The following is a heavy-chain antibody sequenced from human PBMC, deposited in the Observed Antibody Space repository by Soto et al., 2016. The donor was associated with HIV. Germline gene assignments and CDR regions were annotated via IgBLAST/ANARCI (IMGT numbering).Heavy chain of an antibody. CDR1: GFTFSNAW. CDR2: IKSKTDGGTT. D-gene: IGHD6-6*01. CDR3: TTGKAARPYYFDY. Sequence: EVQLVESGGGLVKPGGSLRLSCAASGFTFSNAWMSWVRQAPGKGLEWVGRIKSKTDGGTTDYAAPVKGRFTISRDDSKNTLYLQMNSLKTEDAAVYYCTTGKAARPYYFDYWGQGTLVTVSS. J-gene: IGHJ4*02. V-gene: IGHV3-15*01.